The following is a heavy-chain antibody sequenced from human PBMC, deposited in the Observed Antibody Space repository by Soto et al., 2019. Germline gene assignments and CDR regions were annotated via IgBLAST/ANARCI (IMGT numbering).Heavy chain of an antibody. D-gene: IGHD3-10*01. CDR3: ARGSLDIYGSGTQLLG. Sequence: SETLSLTCTVSGGSISSYYWSWIRQPPGKGLEWIGYIYYSGSTNYNPSLKSRVTISVDTSKNQFSLKLSSVTAADTAVYYCARGSLDIYGSGTQLLGWGQGTLVTVSS. CDR2: IYYSGST. V-gene: IGHV4-59*01. CDR1: GGSISSYY. J-gene: IGHJ4*02.